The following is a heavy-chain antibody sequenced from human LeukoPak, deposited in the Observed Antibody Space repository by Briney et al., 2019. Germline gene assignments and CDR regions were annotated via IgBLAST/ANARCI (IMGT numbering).Heavy chain of an antibody. D-gene: IGHD3-3*01. CDR1: GYSFSSGYY. V-gene: IGHV4-38-2*01. J-gene: IGHJ5*02. CDR2: IYHSGST. Sequence: SETLSLTCAVSGYSFSSGYYWGWIRQPPGKGLEWIGSIYHSGSTYYNPSLKSRVTISVDTSKNQFSLKLSSVTAADTAVYYCARHSLPGITIFGVVTENWFDPWGQGTLVTVSS. CDR3: ARHSLPGITIFGVVTENWFDP.